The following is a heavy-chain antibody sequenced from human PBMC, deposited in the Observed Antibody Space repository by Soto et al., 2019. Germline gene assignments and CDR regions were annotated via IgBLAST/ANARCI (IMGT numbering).Heavy chain of an antibody. CDR3: ARKVLGSTSRPDWWYFDL. CDR1: GFTFINYA. Sequence: EVQLLESGGGLVQPGGSLRLSCVGSGFTFINYAMKWVRQTPGKGLEWVSTISGGGDRTFDADTVKGRFTISRDNSKNTVNLLMNSLRADDTAVYYCARKVLGSTSRPDWWYFDLWGRGTLVTVSS. V-gene: IGHV3-23*01. D-gene: IGHD2-2*01. J-gene: IGHJ2*01. CDR2: ISGGGDRT.